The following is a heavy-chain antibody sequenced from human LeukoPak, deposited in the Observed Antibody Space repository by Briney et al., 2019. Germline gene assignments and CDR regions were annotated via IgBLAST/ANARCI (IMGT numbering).Heavy chain of an antibody. CDR2: TYSDGTT. CDR1: GFIVSNNY. D-gene: IGHD2/OR15-2a*01. CDR3: TRDPFGSKGLFHS. J-gene: IGHJ4*02. V-gene: IGHV3-53*01. Sequence: PGGSLRLSCAASGFIVSNNYMNWVRQAPGKGLEWVSITYSDGTTYYADSVKGRFTISRDNSKNTLYLQMNSLRAEDTAVYYCTRDPFGSKGLFHSWGQGTLVSVSS.